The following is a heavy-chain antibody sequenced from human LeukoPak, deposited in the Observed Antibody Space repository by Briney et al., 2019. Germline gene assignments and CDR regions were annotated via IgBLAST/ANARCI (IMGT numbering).Heavy chain of an antibody. D-gene: IGHD2-8*01. CDR1: GGSISSSSYY. Sequence: PSETLSLTCTVSGGSISSSSYYWGWIRQPPGKGLEWIGSIYYSGSTYYNPSLKSRVTISVDTSKNQFSLKPSSVTAADTAVYYCARHLLARMKPNWFDPWGQGTLVTVSS. V-gene: IGHV4-39*01. J-gene: IGHJ5*02. CDR3: ARHLLARMKPNWFDP. CDR2: IYYSGST.